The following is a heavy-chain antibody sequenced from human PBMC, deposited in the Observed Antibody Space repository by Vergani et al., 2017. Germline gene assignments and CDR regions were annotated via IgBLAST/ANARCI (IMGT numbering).Heavy chain of an antibody. D-gene: IGHD6-13*01. V-gene: IGHV4-61*01. J-gene: IGHJ2*01. CDR3: ARQIAAAGPGYFDL. CDR1: GDSVSSGSYY. Sequence: VQLQESGPGLVKPAETLSLTCTVSGDSVSSGSYYWTWVRQPPGKGLEWIGYVYYSGSTKYNPSLKSRVTISVDTSKNQFSLKLSSVTAADTAVYYCARQIAAAGPGYFDLWGRGTLVTVSS. CDR2: VYYSGST.